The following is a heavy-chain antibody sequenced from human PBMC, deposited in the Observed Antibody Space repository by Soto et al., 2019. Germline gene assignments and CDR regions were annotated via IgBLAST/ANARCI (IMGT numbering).Heavy chain of an antibody. CDR1: GFTFSAYD. Sequence: EVQLAESGRKLIQPGGSLRLSCEASGFTFSAYDTHWVRQSPGKGLEWVSGIGRAGDTYYADSVRGRFTTSRDNAKNSVYLQMNSLRAGDTAVYYCARLSTIWTYFDYWGQGSLVTVSS. CDR2: IGRAGDT. D-gene: IGHD1-1*01. CDR3: ARLSTIWTYFDY. J-gene: IGHJ4*02. V-gene: IGHV3-13*01.